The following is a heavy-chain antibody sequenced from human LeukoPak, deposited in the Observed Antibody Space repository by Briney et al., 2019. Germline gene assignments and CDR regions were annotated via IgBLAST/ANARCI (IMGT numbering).Heavy chain of an antibody. J-gene: IGHJ4*02. CDR2: IYTSGST. V-gene: IGHV4-4*07. Sequence: PSETLSLTCTVSGGSISSYYWSWIRQPAGKGLEWIGRIYTSGSTNYNPSLKSRVTISVDTSKNQFSLKLSSVTAADTAVYHCARAGVSYSSSLEISYWGQGTLVTVSS. CDR3: ARAGVSYSSSLEISY. D-gene: IGHD6-6*01. CDR1: GGSISSYY.